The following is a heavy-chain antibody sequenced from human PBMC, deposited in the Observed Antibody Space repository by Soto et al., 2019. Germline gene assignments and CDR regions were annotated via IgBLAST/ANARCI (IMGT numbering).Heavy chain of an antibody. V-gene: IGHV4-30-2*01. D-gene: IGHD1-1*01. CDR3: ARVQLPAYFDY. Sequence: SETLSLTCAVSGGSISSGGYSWSWIRQPPGKGLEWIGYMYHSGSTYYNPSLKSRVTISIDRSKNQFSLKLSSVTAADTAVYYCARVQLPAYFDYWGNVTPSTVCS. J-gene: IGHJ4*01. CDR1: GGSISSGGYS. CDR2: MYHSGST.